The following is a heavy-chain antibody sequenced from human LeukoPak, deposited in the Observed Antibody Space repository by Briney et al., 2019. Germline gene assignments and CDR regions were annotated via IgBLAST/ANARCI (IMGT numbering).Heavy chain of an antibody. Sequence: ASVKVSCKASGYTFTGYYMHWVRQAPGQGLEWMGWINPNRGGTNYAQKFQGRVTMTRDTSISTAYMELSRLRSDDTAVYYCARSVLGSAFDIWGQGTMVTVSS. CDR1: GYTFTGYY. CDR2: INPNRGGT. CDR3: ARSVLGSAFDI. D-gene: IGHD3-3*02. V-gene: IGHV1-2*02. J-gene: IGHJ3*02.